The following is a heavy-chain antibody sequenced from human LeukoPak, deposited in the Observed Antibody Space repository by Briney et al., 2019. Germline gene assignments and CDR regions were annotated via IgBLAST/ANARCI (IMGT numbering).Heavy chain of an antibody. CDR3: ARDPYYDFWSGYSYFDY. V-gene: IGHV1-2*06. CDR1: GYTFTGYY. J-gene: IGHJ4*02. Sequence: ASVKVSCKASGYTFTGYYMHWVRQAPGQGLEWMGRINPNSGGTNYAQKFQGGVTMTRDTSISTAYMELSRLRSDDTAVYYCARDPYYDFWSGYSYFDYWGQGTLVTVSS. CDR2: INPNSGGT. D-gene: IGHD3-3*01.